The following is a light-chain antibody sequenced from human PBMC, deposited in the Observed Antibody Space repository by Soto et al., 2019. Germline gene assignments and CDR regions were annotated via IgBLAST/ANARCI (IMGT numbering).Light chain of an antibody. Sequence: EIVLTQSPGTLSLSPGERATLSCRASQSVTSNYLAWYQRKPGQAPRLLIYGASSRATGIPDRFSGSGSGTDLTLTISRLEPEDFAVYYCQQYASSPLTFGGGTNMEIK. CDR2: GAS. V-gene: IGKV3-20*01. CDR3: QQYASSPLT. J-gene: IGKJ4*01. CDR1: QSVTSNY.